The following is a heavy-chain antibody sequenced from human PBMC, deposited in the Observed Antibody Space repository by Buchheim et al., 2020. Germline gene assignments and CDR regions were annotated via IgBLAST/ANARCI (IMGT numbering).Heavy chain of an antibody. CDR3: ARGHKSVDYYYYGMDV. V-gene: IGHV3-74*01. CDR2: INSDGSST. J-gene: IGHJ6*02. D-gene: IGHD2-2*01. CDR1: GFTFSSYW. Sequence: EVQLVESGGGLVQPGGSLRLSCAASGFTFSSYWMHLVRQAPGKGLVCVSRINSDGSSTSYADSVKGRFTISRANAKHTLYPQMNSLRAEDTAVYYCARGHKSVDYYYYGMDVWGQGTT.